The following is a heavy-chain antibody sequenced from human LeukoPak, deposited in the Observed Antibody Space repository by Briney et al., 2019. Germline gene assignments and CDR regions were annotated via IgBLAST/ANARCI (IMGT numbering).Heavy chain of an antibody. CDR3: AKVGGLLWFGEFHFDY. Sequence: GGSLRLSCAASGFTFSSYGMHWVRQAPGKGLEWEAVISYDGSNKYYADSVKGRLTISRDNSKNTLYLQMNSLRAEDTAVYYCAKVGGLLWFGEFHFDYWGQGTLVTASS. CDR1: GFTFSSYG. J-gene: IGHJ4*02. V-gene: IGHV3-30*18. D-gene: IGHD3-10*01. CDR2: ISYDGSNK.